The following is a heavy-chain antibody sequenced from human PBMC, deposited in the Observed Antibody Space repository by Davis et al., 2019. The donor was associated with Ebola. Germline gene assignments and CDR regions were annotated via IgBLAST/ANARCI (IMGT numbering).Heavy chain of an antibody. J-gene: IGHJ4*02. D-gene: IGHD3-3*01. CDR2: IVVGSGNT. CDR3: ARGLILEWSYLDY. V-gene: IGHV1-58*02. Sequence: SVKVSCKASGFTFTSSAMQWVRQARGQRLEWIGWIVVGSGNTNYAQKFQERVTITRDMSTSTVYMELSSLRSEDTAVYYCARGLILEWSYLDYWGQGTLVTVSS. CDR1: GFTFTSSA.